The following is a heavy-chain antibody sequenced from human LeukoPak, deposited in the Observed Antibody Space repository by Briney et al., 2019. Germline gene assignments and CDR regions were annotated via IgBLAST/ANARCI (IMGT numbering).Heavy chain of an antibody. J-gene: IGHJ6*03. CDR2: IYYSGST. CDR1: GGSISSYY. D-gene: IGHD6-13*01. CDR3: ARDIAAAGTGYYYMDV. V-gene: IGHV4-59*01. Sequence: SETLSLTCTVSGGSISSYYWSWIRQPPGKGLEWIGYIYYSGSTNYNPSLKSRVTISVDTSKNQFSLKLSSVTAADTAAYYCARDIAAAGTGYYYMDVWGKGTTVTVSS.